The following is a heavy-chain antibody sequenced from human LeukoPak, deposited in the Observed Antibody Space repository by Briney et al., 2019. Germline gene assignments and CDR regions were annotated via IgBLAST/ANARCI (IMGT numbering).Heavy chain of an antibody. J-gene: IGHJ4*02. CDR3: ATGGSSDWYHIY. Sequence: PGRSLRLSCAASGFTFSSYGMHWIRQAPGKGLEWLAVISYDGSNKYYADSVKGRFTISRDNSKNTLYLQMNSLRIEDTAVYYCATGGSSDWYHIYWGQGTLVTVSS. CDR2: ISYDGSNK. CDR1: GFTFSSYG. V-gene: IGHV3-30*19. D-gene: IGHD6-13*01.